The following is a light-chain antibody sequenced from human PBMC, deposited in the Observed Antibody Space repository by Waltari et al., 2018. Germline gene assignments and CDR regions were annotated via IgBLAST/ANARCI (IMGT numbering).Light chain of an antibody. J-gene: IGKJ1*01. V-gene: IGKV2D-29*02. CDR2: GVY. CDR1: QSLLHTAGKTY. CDR3: MQSIQLPWT. Sequence: DIVMTQPPLSLSVTPGQPASIPRKSTQSLLHTAGKTYLYWYLQKPGQSPTLPIYGVYNRFSGVPDRFSGSGSGTDFTLKISRVGAEDVGVYYCMQSIQLPWTFGQGTKVEIK.